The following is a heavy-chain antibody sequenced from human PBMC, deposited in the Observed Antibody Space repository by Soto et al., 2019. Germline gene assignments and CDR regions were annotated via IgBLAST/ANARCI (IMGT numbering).Heavy chain of an antibody. CDR2: IYNSGST. D-gene: IGHD4-17*01. J-gene: IGHJ6*03. Sequence: SETLSLTCTVSGGSISRTNYYWGWIRQPPGKGLEWIGSIYNSGSTYYNPSLKSRLTISVDTSKNQFSLSLRSATAADTAVYYCARHRGAGYGDAYDYFMDVLGKGTTVT. CDR3: ARHRGAGYGDAYDYFMDV. CDR1: GGSISRTNYY. V-gene: IGHV4-39*01.